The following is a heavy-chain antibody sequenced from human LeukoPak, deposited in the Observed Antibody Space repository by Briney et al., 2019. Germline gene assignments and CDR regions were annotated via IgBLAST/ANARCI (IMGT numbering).Heavy chain of an antibody. CDR1: GYTFTGYY. CDR3: ARGVPPSYSSAWYVNY. Sequence: ASVKVSCKASGYTFTGYYMHWVRQAPGQGLEWMGWINPNSGDTNYAQKFQGRATMTRDTSISTAYMELSRLGSDDTAVYYCARGVPPSYSSAWYVNYWGQGALVTVSS. V-gene: IGHV1-2*02. J-gene: IGHJ4*02. D-gene: IGHD6-19*01. CDR2: INPNSGDT.